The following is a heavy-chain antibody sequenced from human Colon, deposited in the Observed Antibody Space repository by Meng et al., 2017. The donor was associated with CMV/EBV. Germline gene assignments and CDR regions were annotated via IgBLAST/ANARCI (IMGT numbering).Heavy chain of an antibody. CDR1: GYTSTADH. J-gene: IGHJ4*02. D-gene: IGHD6-13*01. CDR2: IYPQDGGT. CDR3: VRESWYFDF. Sequence: TEGKNTGAPQKVALKTAGYTSTADHLHWVRQAPGQGREWMGWIYPQDGGTYFAQKFQDRVTLTRDTSITTAYMELSGLTSDDTAIYYCVRESWYFDFWGEGTLVTVSS. V-gene: IGHV1-2*02.